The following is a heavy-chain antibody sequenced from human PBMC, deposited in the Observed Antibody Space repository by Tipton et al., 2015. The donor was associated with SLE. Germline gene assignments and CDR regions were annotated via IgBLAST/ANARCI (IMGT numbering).Heavy chain of an antibody. D-gene: IGHD6-13*01. V-gene: IGHV4-59*08. CDR3: ARVPNSSWYGSALDI. Sequence: GLVKPSETLSLTCTVSGDSISGYYWSWIRQSPEKGLEWIGYIYYNGGTNYNPSLKSRVSISVDTSKNQFFLKLRSVTAADTAVYYCARVPNSSWYGSALDIWGQGTMVTVSS. CDR2: IYYNGGT. CDR1: GDSISGYY. J-gene: IGHJ3*02.